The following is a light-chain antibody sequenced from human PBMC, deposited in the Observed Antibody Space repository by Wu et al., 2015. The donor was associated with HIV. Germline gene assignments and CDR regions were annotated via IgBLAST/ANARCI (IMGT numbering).Light chain of an antibody. CDR1: QSVSSSY. V-gene: IGKV3D-20*02. Sequence: EIVLTQSPGTLSLSPGERATLSCRASQSVSSSYLAWYQQKPGQAPRLLIYGASNRAIGIPARFSGSGSGTDFTLTISSLEPEDFAVYYCQQRSNWVGTFGQGTKLEIK. CDR3: QQRSNWVGT. J-gene: IGKJ2*01. CDR2: GAS.